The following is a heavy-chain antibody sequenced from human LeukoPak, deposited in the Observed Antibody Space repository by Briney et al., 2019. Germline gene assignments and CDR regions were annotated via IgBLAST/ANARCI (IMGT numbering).Heavy chain of an antibody. CDR2: TYYRSTWYN. CDR3: ARRLTQYDCFDP. Sequence: SQTLSLTCAISGDSVSSNSVTWNWIRKSPSRGLEWLGRTYYRSTWYNDYAVSVRGRITVNPDTSKNQFSLHLNSVTPEDTAVYYCARRLTQYDCFDPWGQGILVTVSS. CDR1: GDSVSSNSVT. D-gene: IGHD2-2*01. V-gene: IGHV6-1*01. J-gene: IGHJ5*02.